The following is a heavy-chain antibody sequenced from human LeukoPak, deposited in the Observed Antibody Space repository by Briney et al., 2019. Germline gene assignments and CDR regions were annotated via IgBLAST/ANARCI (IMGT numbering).Heavy chain of an antibody. CDR3: AREENTITFGGVIDAYYYYMDV. D-gene: IGHD3-16*02. J-gene: IGHJ6*03. Sequence: PSETLSLTCAVYGGSFSGYYWSWIRQPPGKGLEWIGEINHSGSTNYNPSLKSRVTISVDTSKNQFSLKLSSVTAADTAVYYCAREENTITFGGVIDAYYYYMDVWGKGTTVTVSS. CDR2: INHSGST. CDR1: GGSFSGYY. V-gene: IGHV4-34*01.